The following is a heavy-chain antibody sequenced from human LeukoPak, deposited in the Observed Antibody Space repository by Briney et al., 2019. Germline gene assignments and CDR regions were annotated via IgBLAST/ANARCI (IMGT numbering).Heavy chain of an antibody. V-gene: IGHV1-8*03. CDR2: MNPNSGNT. Sequence: ASVKVSRKASGYTFTSYDINWVRQATGQGLEWMGWMNPNSGNTGYAQKFQGRVTITRNTSISTAYMELSSLRSEDTAVYYCARGPDTAMGFDYWGQGTLVTVSS. CDR3: ARGPDTAMGFDY. J-gene: IGHJ4*02. D-gene: IGHD5-18*01. CDR1: GYTFTSYD.